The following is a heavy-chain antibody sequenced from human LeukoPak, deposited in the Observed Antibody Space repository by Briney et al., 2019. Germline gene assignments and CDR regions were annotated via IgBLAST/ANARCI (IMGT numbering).Heavy chain of an antibody. J-gene: IGHJ4*02. Sequence: PSETLSLTCTVSGGSISNSDYYWGWIRQPPGKVLEWIGGVYYSGAAYYTPSLNSRVTISVNTSKNQFYLRLSSVTAADTAVYYCARNSRLDKSSLSWADYWGQGTLVTVSS. D-gene: IGHD2-2*03. CDR1: GGSISNSDYY. CDR2: VYYSGAA. V-gene: IGHV4-39*01. CDR3: ARNSRLDKSSLSWADY.